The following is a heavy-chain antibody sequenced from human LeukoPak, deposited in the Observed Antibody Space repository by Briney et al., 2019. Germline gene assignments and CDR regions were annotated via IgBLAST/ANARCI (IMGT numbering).Heavy chain of an antibody. CDR2: INHSGST. CDR3: ARASYDFWSGYPIPNFDY. J-gene: IGHJ4*02. Sequence: PSETLSLTCAVYGGSFSGYYWSWIRQPPGKGLEWIGGINHSGSTNYNPSLKSRVTISVDTSKNQFSLKLSSVTAADTAVYYCARASYDFWSGYPIPNFDYWGQGTLVTVSS. D-gene: IGHD3-3*01. CDR1: GGSFSGYY. V-gene: IGHV4-34*01.